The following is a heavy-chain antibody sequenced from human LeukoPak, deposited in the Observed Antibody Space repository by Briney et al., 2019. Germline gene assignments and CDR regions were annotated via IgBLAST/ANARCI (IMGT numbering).Heavy chain of an antibody. V-gene: IGHV3-23*01. Sequence: GGSLRLSCAASGFTFSSYAMSWVRQAPGKGLEWVSGISGSGGSTYYADSVKGRFTISRDNFKNTGYLQMNSLRADDTAVYFCAKGENYDFWSGLVGAFDFWGQGTMVTVSS. CDR1: GFTFSSYA. CDR2: ISGSGGST. CDR3: AKGENYDFWSGLVGAFDF. D-gene: IGHD3-3*01. J-gene: IGHJ3*01.